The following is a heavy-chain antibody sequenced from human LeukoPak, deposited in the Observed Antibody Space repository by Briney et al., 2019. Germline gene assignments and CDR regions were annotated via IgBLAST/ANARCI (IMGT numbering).Heavy chain of an antibody. J-gene: IGHJ4*02. CDR2: INHSGSS. V-gene: IGHV4-34*01. CDR1: GGSISSYY. Sequence: SETLSLTCTVSGGSISSYYWTWIRQPPGKGLEWIGEINHSGSSNYNPSLKSRVTISVDTSKNQFSLKLTSVTAADTAVYYCARSYNRVVLLYYWGQGTLVTVSS. D-gene: IGHD3-10*01. CDR3: ARSYNRVVLLYY.